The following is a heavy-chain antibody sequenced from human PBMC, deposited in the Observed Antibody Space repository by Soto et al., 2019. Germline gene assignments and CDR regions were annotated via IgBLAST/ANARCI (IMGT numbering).Heavy chain of an antibody. CDR2: INAGNGNT. CDR1: GYTFTSYA. J-gene: IGHJ6*02. V-gene: IGHV1-3*01. Sequence: QVQLVQSGAEVKKPGTSVKVSCKASGYTFTSYAMHWVRQAPGQRLEWMGWINAGNGNTKYSQKFQGRVTITRDTSASTAYRERSSLRSEDTAVYYCARDPIQLWPLTYYYYGMDVWGQGTTVTVSS. CDR3: ARDPIQLWPLTYYYYGMDV. D-gene: IGHD5-18*01.